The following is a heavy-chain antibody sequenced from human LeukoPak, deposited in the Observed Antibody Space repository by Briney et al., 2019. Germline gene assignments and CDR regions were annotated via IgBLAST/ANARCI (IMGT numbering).Heavy chain of an antibody. CDR2: ISGSGGST. D-gene: IGHD3-10*01. J-gene: IGHJ4*02. V-gene: IGHV3-23*01. Sequence: GGSLRLSCAASGFIFSSYAMSWVRQAPGKGLEWVSTISGSGGSTYYADSVKGRFTISRDNSKNTLFLQMNSLRAEDTAVYYCPRDVGSSNYFDYWGQGTLVTVSA. CDR1: GFIFSSYA. CDR3: PRDVGSSNYFDY.